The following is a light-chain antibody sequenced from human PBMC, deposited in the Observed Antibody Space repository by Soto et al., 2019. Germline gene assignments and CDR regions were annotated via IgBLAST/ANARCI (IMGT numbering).Light chain of an antibody. CDR3: SSYTSSGKWV. J-gene: IGLJ3*02. V-gene: IGLV2-14*01. CDR2: EVS. Sequence: QSALTQPASVSGSPGQSITISCTGTNSDVGGYNYVSWYQQHPGKAPKLMIYEVSNRPSGVSNRFSGSKSGNTASLTISGLQAEDEADYYCSSYTSSGKWVFGGGTKLTVL. CDR1: NSDVGGYNY.